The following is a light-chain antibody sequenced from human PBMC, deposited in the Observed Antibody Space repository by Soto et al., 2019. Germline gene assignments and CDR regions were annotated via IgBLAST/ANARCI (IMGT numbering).Light chain of an antibody. CDR3: CSYGGSSTNA. CDR2: EGS. J-gene: IGLJ2*01. V-gene: IGLV2-23*01. CDR1: SSDVGSYDL. Sequence: QSVLTQPASMSGSPGQSITISCTGTSSDVGSYDLVSWYQHHPGKAPKLMIYEGSKRPSGVSSRFSGSKSGNTASLTISGLQAEDEADYYCCSYGGSSTNAFGGGTKLTVL.